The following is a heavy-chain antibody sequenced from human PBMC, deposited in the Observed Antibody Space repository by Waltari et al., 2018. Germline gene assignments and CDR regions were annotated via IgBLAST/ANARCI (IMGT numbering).Heavy chain of an antibody. Sequence: QVQLVQSGAEVKKPGASVKVSCKASGYTFTSSYMQWVRQAPGQGLEWMGIIHLSGGSTSYEQKFQGRVTMTRDTSTSTVYMELCSLRSEETAVYYCARDLGPYSSSSDYYYMDVWGKGTTVTVSS. CDR3: ARDLGPYSSSSDYYYMDV. CDR2: IHLSGGST. CDR1: GYTFTSSY. V-gene: IGHV1-46*03. J-gene: IGHJ6*03. D-gene: IGHD6-6*01.